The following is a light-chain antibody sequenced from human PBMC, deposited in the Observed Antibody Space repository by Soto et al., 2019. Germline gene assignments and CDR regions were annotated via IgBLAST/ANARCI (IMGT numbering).Light chain of an antibody. J-gene: IGKJ1*01. CDR3: LQTYNLPRT. Sequence: DIQMTQSPSSLSASVGDRVTITCRASLTIGDSLSWFQQKAGKPPTLLIYGASALQSGVPARCRGSGSGTDFTLTISNMQREDFATYYRLQTYNLPRTFGQGTKV. V-gene: IGKV1-39*01. CDR2: GAS. CDR1: LTIGDS.